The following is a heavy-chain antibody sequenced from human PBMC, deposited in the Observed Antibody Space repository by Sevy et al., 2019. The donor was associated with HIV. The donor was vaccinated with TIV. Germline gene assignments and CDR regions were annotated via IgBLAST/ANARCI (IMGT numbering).Heavy chain of an antibody. D-gene: IGHD1-26*01. CDR2: MSFDGSIQ. CDR1: GINFRNSI. J-gene: IGHJ3*02. Sequence: GGSLRLSCSASGINFRNSIFHWVRQAPGKGQEWVALMSFDGSIQYFGDSEMGRLTISRDDSKNTFYLQVNSLRVEDTAVYYCAREGETSGHAGAFDIWGQGTMVTVSS. CDR3: AREGETSGHAGAFDI. V-gene: IGHV3-30*04.